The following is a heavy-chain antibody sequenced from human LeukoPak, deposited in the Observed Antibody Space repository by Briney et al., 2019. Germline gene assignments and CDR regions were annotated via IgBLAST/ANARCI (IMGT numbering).Heavy chain of an antibody. CDR3: ARGRDYGDYYYYYGLDV. J-gene: IGHJ6*02. CDR2: IYHSGST. Sequence: PSETLSLTCAVSGGSISSGGYSWSWIRQPPGKGLEWIGYIYHSGSTYYNPSLKSRVTISVDRSKNQFSLKLSSVTAADTAVYYCARGRDYGDYYYYYGLDVCGQGTTVTVSS. CDR1: GGSISSGGYS. V-gene: IGHV4-30-2*01. D-gene: IGHD4-17*01.